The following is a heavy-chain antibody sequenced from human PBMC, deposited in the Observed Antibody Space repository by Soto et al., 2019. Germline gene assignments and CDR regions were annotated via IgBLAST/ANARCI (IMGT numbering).Heavy chain of an antibody. CDR1: GYSFTIYW. CDR2: IYPGDSDT. J-gene: IGHJ6*02. Sequence: GESLKISCKGSGYSFTIYWIGWVRQMPGQGLEWMGIIYPGDSDTRYSPSFQGQVTISADKSISTAYLQWSSLKASDTAMYYCARPHMVRGVISNGMDVWGQGTTVTVSS. V-gene: IGHV5-51*01. D-gene: IGHD3-10*01. CDR3: ARPHMVRGVISNGMDV.